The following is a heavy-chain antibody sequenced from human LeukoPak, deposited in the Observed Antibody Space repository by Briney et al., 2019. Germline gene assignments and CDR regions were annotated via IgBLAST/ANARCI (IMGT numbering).Heavy chain of an antibody. CDR1: GGSISSYY. V-gene: IGHV4-59*01. Sequence: NPSETLSLTCTVSGGSISSYYWSWIRQPPGKGLEWIGYIYYSGSTNHNPSLKSRVTISVDTSKNQFSLKLSSVTAADTAVYYCARGRARIAAAGTGAYYYYDMDVWGQGTTVTVSS. CDR2: IYYSGST. D-gene: IGHD6-13*01. J-gene: IGHJ6*02. CDR3: ARGRARIAAAGTGAYYYYDMDV.